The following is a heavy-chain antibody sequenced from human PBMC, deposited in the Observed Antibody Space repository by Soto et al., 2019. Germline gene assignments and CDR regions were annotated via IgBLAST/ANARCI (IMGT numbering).Heavy chain of an antibody. Sequence: EVHLVESGGGLVKPGGSLRLSCAASGFTFSNAWINWVRQTPGRGLEWVGRVKSKNDGGTTDFAAPVKGRFAISRHDSKNMVYLEMNGLQAEDTAMYYCTTDSYMTTISVRFDHWGHGTLVTVSS. V-gene: IGHV3-15*07. D-gene: IGHD2-2*02. J-gene: IGHJ4*01. CDR3: TTDSYMTTISVRFDH. CDR2: VKSKNDGGTT. CDR1: GFTFSNAW.